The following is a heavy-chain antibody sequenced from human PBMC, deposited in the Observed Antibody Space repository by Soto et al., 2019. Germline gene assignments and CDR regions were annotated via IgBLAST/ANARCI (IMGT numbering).Heavy chain of an antibody. D-gene: IGHD6-19*01. J-gene: IGHJ4*02. CDR3: ARQWLDSYYFDY. CDR2: ISSNGGST. Sequence: EVQLVESGGGLVQPGGSLRLSCAASGFTFSSYAMHWVRQAPGKGLEYVSAISSNGGSTYYANSVKGRFTISRDNSKNTLYLQMGSLRAEHMAVYYCARQWLDSYYFDYWGQGTLVTVSS. V-gene: IGHV3-64*01. CDR1: GFTFSSYA.